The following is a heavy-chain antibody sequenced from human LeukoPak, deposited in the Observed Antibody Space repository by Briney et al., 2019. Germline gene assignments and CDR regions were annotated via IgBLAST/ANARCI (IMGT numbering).Heavy chain of an antibody. V-gene: IGHV3-30*18. J-gene: IGHJ4*02. CDR3: AKHSQWLGHLDY. CDR2: ISYEGSNK. D-gene: IGHD6-19*01. CDR1: GFTFSSYG. Sequence: GRSLRLSCAASGFTFSSYGMHWVRQAPGKGLDWVAVISYEGSNKYYADSVKGRFTISRDNSKNTLFLQMNSLRAEDTAVYHCAKHSQWLGHLDYWGQGTLVTVSS.